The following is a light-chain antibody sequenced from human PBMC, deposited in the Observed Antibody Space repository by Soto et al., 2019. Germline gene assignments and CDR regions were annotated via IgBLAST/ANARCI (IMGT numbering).Light chain of an antibody. CDR1: QTVISNY. Sequence: EIVLTQSPGTLSLSPGERATLSCRASQTVISNYLAWYQQRPGQPPRLLIHGASNRATGSPDRFSGGGSGTDFILTISRLEPEDFAMYYCQQMRTFGQGTKVEMK. CDR3: QQMRT. V-gene: IGKV3-20*01. J-gene: IGKJ1*01. CDR2: GAS.